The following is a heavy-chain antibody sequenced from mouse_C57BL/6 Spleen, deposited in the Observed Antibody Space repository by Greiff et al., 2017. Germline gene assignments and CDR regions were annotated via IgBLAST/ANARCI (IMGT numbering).Heavy chain of an antibody. CDR2: IDPENGDT. D-gene: IGHD1-1*01. J-gene: IGHJ2*01. CDR3: TTGKRYYFDY. CDR1: GFNIKDDY. V-gene: IGHV14-4*01. Sequence: VQLQQSGAELVRPGASVKLSCTASGFNIKDDYMHWVKQRPEQGLEWIGWIDPENGDTASASKFQGTATITADTSTNTAYLKLSSLTSEDTAVYYWTTGKRYYFDYWGQGTTLTVSS.